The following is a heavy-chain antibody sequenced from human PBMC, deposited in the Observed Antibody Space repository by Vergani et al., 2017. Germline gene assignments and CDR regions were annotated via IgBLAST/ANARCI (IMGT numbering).Heavy chain of an antibody. D-gene: IGHD5-24*01. V-gene: IGHV1-69*01. CDR3: ARKNSEMENVDY. CDR2: IIPIFGTA. CDR1: GFTFSSYA. Sequence: QVQLVESGGGVVQPGRSLRLSCAASGFTFSSYAISWVRQAPGQGLEWMGGIIPIFGTANYAQKFQGRVTITADESTSTAYMELSSLRSEDTAVYYCARKNSEMENVDYWGQGTLVTVSS. J-gene: IGHJ4*02.